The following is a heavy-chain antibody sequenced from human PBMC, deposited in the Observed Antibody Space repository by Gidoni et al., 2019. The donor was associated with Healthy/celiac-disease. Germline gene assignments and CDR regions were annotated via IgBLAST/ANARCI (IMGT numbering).Heavy chain of an antibody. CDR3: ARNPLWFGELFYPRYYYYGMDV. CDR1: GFTFDDYT. Sequence: EVQLVESGGVVVQPGGSRRLSCDACGFTFDDYTMHRVRQAPVKGLEWVSLISWDGGSTYYADSVKGRFTISRDNSKNSLYLQMNSLRTEDTALYYCARNPLWFGELFYPRYYYYGMDVWGQGTTVTVSS. D-gene: IGHD3-10*01. J-gene: IGHJ6*02. V-gene: IGHV3-43*01. CDR2: ISWDGGST.